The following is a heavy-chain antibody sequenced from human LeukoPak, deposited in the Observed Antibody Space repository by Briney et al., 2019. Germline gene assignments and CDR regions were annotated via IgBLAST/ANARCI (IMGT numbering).Heavy chain of an antibody. D-gene: IGHD3/OR15-3a*01. CDR1: GFTFSSYW. V-gene: IGHV4-59*01. Sequence: GSLRLSCAASGFTFSSYWMSWVRQAPGKGLEWIGYIYYSGSTNYNPSLKSRVTISVDTSKNQFSLKLSSVTAADTAVYYCARSLGWYLDYWGQGTLVTVSS. CDR2: IYYSGST. CDR3: ARSLGWYLDY. J-gene: IGHJ4*02.